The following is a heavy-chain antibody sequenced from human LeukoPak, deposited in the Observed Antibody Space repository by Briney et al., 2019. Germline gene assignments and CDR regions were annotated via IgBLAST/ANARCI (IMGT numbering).Heavy chain of an antibody. J-gene: IGHJ4*02. V-gene: IGHV4-39*01. Sequence: SETLSLTCTVSGGSISSSSYYWGWIRQPPGKGLEWIGSIYYSGSTYYNPSLKSRVTISVDTSKNQFSLKLSSVTAADTAVYYCARGALWFGELFFDYWGQGTLVTVSS. CDR1: GGSISSSSYY. D-gene: IGHD3-10*01. CDR3: ARGALWFGELFFDY. CDR2: IYYSGST.